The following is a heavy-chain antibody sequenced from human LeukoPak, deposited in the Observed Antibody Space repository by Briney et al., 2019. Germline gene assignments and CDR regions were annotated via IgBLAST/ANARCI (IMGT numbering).Heavy chain of an antibody. V-gene: IGHV3-74*01. CDR3: ARALDDYIWGSYRWFPADAFDI. J-gene: IGHJ3*02. CDR2: IHSDGSRA. Sequence: GGSLRLSCEASEFTLKDYWMHWVRQGPGKGLVWVSRIHSDGSRASYAHSVKGRFTISRDNAKNTLYLQMNSLRAEDTAVYYCARALDDYIWGSYRWFPADAFDIWGQGTMVTVSS. CDR1: EFTLKDYW. D-gene: IGHD3-16*02.